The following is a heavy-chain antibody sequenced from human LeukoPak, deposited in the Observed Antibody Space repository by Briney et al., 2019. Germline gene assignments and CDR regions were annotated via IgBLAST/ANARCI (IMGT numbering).Heavy chain of an antibody. CDR1: GFTFSSYA. V-gene: IGHV3-23*01. CDR3: AKPWPIGAAAGTGGFDY. CDR2: ISVSGGST. D-gene: IGHD6-13*01. J-gene: IGHJ4*02. Sequence: PGGSLRLSCAASGFTFSSYAMSSGRQAPGKGLEWVSAISVSGGSTYYADSVKGRFTISRDNSKNTLYLQMNSLRAEDTAVYYCAKPWPIGAAAGTGGFDYWGQGTLVTVSS.